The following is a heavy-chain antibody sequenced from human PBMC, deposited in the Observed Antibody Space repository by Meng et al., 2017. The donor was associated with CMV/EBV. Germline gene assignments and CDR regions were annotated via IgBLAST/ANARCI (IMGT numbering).Heavy chain of an antibody. V-gene: IGHV4-59*01. Sequence: SETLSPTCTVSGGSISSYYWSWIRQPPGKGLEWIGYIYYSGSTNYNPSLKSRVTISVDTSKNQFSLKLSSVTAADTAVYYCARDRVDGITGTTSGYDYWGQGTLVTVSS. CDR2: IYYSGST. CDR3: ARDRVDGITGTTSGYDY. CDR1: GGSISSYY. J-gene: IGHJ4*02. D-gene: IGHD1-7*01.